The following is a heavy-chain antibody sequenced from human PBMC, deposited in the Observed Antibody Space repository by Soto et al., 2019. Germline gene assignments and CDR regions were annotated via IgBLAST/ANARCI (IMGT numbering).Heavy chain of an antibody. J-gene: IGHJ4*02. D-gene: IGHD4-17*01. V-gene: IGHV4-59*01. CDR2: IYYSGST. CDR3: ARGEDYGGPSIPPDY. CDR1: GGSIRSYY. Sequence: AETLSLTCTVSGGSIRSYYWSWIRQPPGKGLEWIGYIYYSGSTNYNPSLKSRVTISVDTSKIQFSLKLSSVTAADTAVYYCARGEDYGGPSIPPDYWGQGTLVTVSS.